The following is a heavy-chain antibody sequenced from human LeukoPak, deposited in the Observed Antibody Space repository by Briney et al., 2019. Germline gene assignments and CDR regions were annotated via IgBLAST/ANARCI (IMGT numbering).Heavy chain of an antibody. V-gene: IGHV3-21*01. CDR2: ISNSSSYI. D-gene: IGHD5-24*01. J-gene: IGHJ4*02. CDR3: ARGEEKATITALDS. Sequence: GGSLRLSCAASGFTFSNYDMHWVRQAPSKGLEWVSAISNSSSYIYYADSIKGRFTISRDNAENSLYLQMNSLRAVDTAVYFCARGEEKATITALDSWGQGTLVTVSS. CDR1: GFTFSNYD.